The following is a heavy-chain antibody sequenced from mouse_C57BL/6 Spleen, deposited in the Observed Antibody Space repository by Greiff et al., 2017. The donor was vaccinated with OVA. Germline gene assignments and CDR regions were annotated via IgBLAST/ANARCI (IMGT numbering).Heavy chain of an antibody. J-gene: IGHJ4*01. CDR3: ARARTTVVATGDAMDY. V-gene: IGHV1-18*01. CDR2: INPNNGGT. CDR1: GYTFTDYN. Sequence: VQLQQSGPELVKPGASVKIPCKASGYTFTDYNMDWVKQSHGKSLEWIGDINPNNGGTIYNQKFKGKATLTVDKSSSTAYMELRSLTSEDTAVYYCARARTTVVATGDAMDYWGQGTSVTVSS. D-gene: IGHD1-1*01.